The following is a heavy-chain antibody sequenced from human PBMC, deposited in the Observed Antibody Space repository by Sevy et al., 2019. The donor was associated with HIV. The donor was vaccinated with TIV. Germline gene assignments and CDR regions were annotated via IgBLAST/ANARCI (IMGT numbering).Heavy chain of an antibody. CDR2: ISYDGNNK. Sequence: GGSLRLSCTASGFTFSSYAMYWVRQAPGKGLEWVAVISYDGNNKDYADSVKGRFTISRDNSKNTLYLQMNSLRAEDTAVYYCASHYYDSTGYYYPLHYWGQGTLVTVSS. CDR1: GFTFSSYA. J-gene: IGHJ4*02. CDR3: ASHYYDSTGYYYPLHY. D-gene: IGHD3-22*01. V-gene: IGHV3-30*04.